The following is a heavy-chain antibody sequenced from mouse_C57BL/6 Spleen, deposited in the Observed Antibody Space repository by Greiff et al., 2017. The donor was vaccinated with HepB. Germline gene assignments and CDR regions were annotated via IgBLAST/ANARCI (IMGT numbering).Heavy chain of an antibody. CDR3: VKIRGTTVVGYFDY. J-gene: IGHJ2*01. V-gene: IGHV1-64*01. D-gene: IGHD1-1*01. Sequence: QVQLQQPGAELVKPGASVKLSCKASGYTFTSYWMHWVKQRPGQGLEWIGMIHPNSGSTNYNEKFKSKATLTVDKSSSTAYMQLSSLTSEDSAVYYCVKIRGTTVVGYFDYWGQGTTLTVSS. CDR1: GYTFTSYW. CDR2: IHPNSGST.